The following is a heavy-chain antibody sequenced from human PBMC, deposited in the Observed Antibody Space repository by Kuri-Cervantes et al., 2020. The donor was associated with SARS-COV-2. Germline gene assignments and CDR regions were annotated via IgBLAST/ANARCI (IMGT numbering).Heavy chain of an antibody. V-gene: IGHV3-48*02. CDR3: AREGYYDSSGYFDY. CDR2: ISSSSSTI. CDR1: GFTFSSYS. J-gene: IGHJ4*02. Sequence: GGSLRLSCAASGFTFSSYSMNWVRQAPGKGLEWVSYISSSSSTIYYADSVKGRFTISRDNAKNSLYLQMNSLRDEDTAVYYCAREGYYDSSGYFDYWGQRTLVTVSS. D-gene: IGHD3-22*01.